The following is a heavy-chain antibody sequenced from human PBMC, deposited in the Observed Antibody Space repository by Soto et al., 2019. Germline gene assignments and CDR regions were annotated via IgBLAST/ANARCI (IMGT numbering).Heavy chain of an antibody. CDR3: ARDYGSGMDV. D-gene: IGHD3-10*01. CDR1: GLTFSSNG. V-gene: IGHV3-33*01. CDR2: IWYDGSNK. J-gene: IGHJ6*02. Sequence: QVQLVESGGGVVQPGRSLRLSCAASGLTFSSNGMHWVRQAPGKGLEWVAIIWYDGSNKYYGDSVKGRFTISRDNSKNTLDLQMNSLRAEDTAVYYCARDYGSGMDVWGQGTTVTVSS.